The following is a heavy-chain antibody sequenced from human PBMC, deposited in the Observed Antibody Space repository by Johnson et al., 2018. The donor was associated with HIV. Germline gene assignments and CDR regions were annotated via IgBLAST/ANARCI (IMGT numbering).Heavy chain of an antibody. Sequence: VQLVESGGGLVQPGRSLRLSCAASGFTFDDYAMHWVRQAPGQGLEWVSGISWKRGSIGSADSVKGRFTISRDNAKNSLYLQMNSLRTEDTALYYCVKGRRWLPYGGAFDIWGQGTMVTVSS. CDR1: GFTFDDYA. D-gene: IGHD4-23*01. J-gene: IGHJ3*02. V-gene: IGHV3-9*01. CDR2: ISWKRGSI. CDR3: VKGRRWLPYGGAFDI.